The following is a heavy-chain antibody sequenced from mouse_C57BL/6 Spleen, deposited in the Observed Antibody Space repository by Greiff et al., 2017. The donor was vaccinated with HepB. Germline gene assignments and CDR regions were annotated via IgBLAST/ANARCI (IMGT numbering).Heavy chain of an antibody. CDR1: GFTFSDYY. CDR2: ISNGGGST. D-gene: IGHD2-4*01. CDR3: ARQGLRAYYFDY. Sequence: EVHLVESGGGLVQPGGSLKLSCAASGFTFSDYYMYWVRQTPEKRLEWVAYISNGGGSTYYPDTVKGRFTISRDNAKNTLYLQMSRLKSEDTAMYYCARQGLRAYYFDYWGQGTTLTVSS. J-gene: IGHJ2*01. V-gene: IGHV5-12*01.